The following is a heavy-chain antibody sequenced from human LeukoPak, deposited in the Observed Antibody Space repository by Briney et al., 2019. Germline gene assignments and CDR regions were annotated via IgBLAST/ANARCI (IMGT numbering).Heavy chain of an antibody. CDR3: ARSPHPSVSTVTTEFDY. Sequence: ASVKVSCKASGYTFTSYGISWVRQAPGQGLEWMGWISAYNGNTNYAQKLQDRVTMTTDTSTSTAYMELSRLRSDDTAVYYCARSPHPSVSTVTTEFDYWGQGTLVTVSS. CDR2: ISAYNGNT. V-gene: IGHV1-18*01. CDR1: GYTFTSYG. J-gene: IGHJ4*02. D-gene: IGHD4-17*01.